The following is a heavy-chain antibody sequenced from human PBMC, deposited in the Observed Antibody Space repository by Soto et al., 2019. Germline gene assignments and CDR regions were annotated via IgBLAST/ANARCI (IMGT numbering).Heavy chain of an antibody. CDR2: ISSSSTYI. J-gene: IGHJ6*02. CDR1: GFTLSSYS. V-gene: IGHV3-21*01. CDR3: ARDAPGGGGGRVVGMDV. D-gene: IGHD2-2*01. Sequence: GGSLRLSCAASGFTLSSYSMNWVRLDPGKGLEWVSTISSSSTYIYYADSVKGRFTISRDNAKNSLYLQLNSLRAEDTAVYYWARDAPGGGGGRVVGMDVWGQGTTVTVSS.